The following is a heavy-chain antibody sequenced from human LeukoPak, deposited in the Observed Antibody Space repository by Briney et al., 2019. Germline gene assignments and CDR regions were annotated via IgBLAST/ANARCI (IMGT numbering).Heavy chain of an antibody. Sequence: KPSETLSLTCTVSGGSISSYYWSWIRQPPGKGLEWIGYIYYSGSTNYSPSLKSRVTISVDTSKNQFSLKLSSVTAADTAVYYCARGSRIIKASDIWGQGTMVTVSS. V-gene: IGHV4-59*01. CDR1: GGSISSYY. CDR2: IYYSGST. D-gene: IGHD3-10*01. CDR3: ARGSRIIKASDI. J-gene: IGHJ3*02.